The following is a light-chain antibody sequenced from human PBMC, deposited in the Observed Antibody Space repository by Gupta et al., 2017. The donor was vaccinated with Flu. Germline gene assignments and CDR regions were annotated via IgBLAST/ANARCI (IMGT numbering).Light chain of an antibody. J-gene: IGLJ1*01. V-gene: IGLV1-44*01. Sequence: SVLTQPPSASGTPGQRVTISCSGSSSNIGSNPVNWYQQLPGTAPNLLMYSNNQRPSGVPERFSGSKCGTAASMASXEXQAEEEXDYYCAAGDDSLNGYVFGTGTKVTVL. CDR2: SNN. CDR1: SSNIGSNP. CDR3: AAGDDSLNGYV.